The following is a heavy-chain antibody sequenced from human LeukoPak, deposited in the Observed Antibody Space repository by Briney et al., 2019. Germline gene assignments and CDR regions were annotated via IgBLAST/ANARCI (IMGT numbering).Heavy chain of an antibody. CDR3: ARVRYCSGGSCYRDAFDI. V-gene: IGHV1-2*06. Sequence: ASVKVSCKASGYTFTSYGISWVRQAPGQGLEWMGRINPNSGDTDYAQKFQGRVTMTRDTSISTAYMELSRLRSDDTAVYYCARVRYCSGGSCYRDAFDIWGQGTMVTGSS. D-gene: IGHD2-15*01. CDR2: INPNSGDT. J-gene: IGHJ3*02. CDR1: GYTFTSYG.